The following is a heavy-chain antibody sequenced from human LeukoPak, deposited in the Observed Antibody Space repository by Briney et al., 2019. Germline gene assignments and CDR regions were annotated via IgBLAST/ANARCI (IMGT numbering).Heavy chain of an antibody. CDR2: IDWDDDK. D-gene: IGHD1-26*01. J-gene: IGHJ5*02. CDR1: GGSISSGGYY. V-gene: IGHV2-70*11. Sequence: TLSLTCTVPGGSISSGGYYWSWIRQPPGKGLEWLARIDWDDDKYYSTSLKTRLTISKDTSKNQVVLTMTNMDPVDTATYYCARYNLIVGAPGWFDPWGQGTLVTVSS. CDR3: ARYNLIVGAPGWFDP.